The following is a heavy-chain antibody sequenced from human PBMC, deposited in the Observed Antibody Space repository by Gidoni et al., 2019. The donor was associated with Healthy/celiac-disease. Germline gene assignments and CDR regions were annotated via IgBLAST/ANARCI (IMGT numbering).Heavy chain of an antibody. Sequence: EVQLVESGGGLVQPGGSLRLSCAASGFTFSSYWMSWVRQAPGKGLEWVANIKQDGSEKYYVDSVKGRFTISRDNAKNSLYLQMNSLRAEDTAVYYCARDLTTTVTTGYYYYGMDVWGQGTTVTVSS. CDR3: ARDLTTTVTTGYYYYGMDV. J-gene: IGHJ6*02. CDR1: GFTFSSYW. V-gene: IGHV3-7*01. CDR2: IKQDGSEK. D-gene: IGHD4-17*01.